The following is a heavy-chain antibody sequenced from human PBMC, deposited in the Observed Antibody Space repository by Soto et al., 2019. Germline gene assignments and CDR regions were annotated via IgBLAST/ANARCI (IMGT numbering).Heavy chain of an antibody. CDR1: GYTFTRYG. CDR2: ISGYNGDT. V-gene: IGHV1-18*01. CDR3: AKNGQPPHYYYGLDV. D-gene: IGHD2-8*01. Sequence: GASVKVSCKASGYTFTRYGISWVRQAPGQGLEWMGWISGYNGDTNYAQKFQGRVSMTIDTSTTTAYMELRSLTSDDTAVYYCAKNGQPPHYYYGLDVWGQGTKVTVSS. J-gene: IGHJ6*02.